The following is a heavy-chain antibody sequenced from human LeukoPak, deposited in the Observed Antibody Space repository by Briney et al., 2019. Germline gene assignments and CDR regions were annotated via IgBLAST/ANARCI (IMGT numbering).Heavy chain of an antibody. CDR2: IIPIFGTA. D-gene: IGHD3-10*01. J-gene: IGHJ4*02. CDR1: GCTFSSYA. CDR3: ARGNYGSGTIPTIRFDY. V-gene: IGHV1-69*05. Sequence: ASVKVSCKASGCTFSSYAISWVRQAPGQGLEWMGRIIPIFGTANYAQKSQGRVTITTDESTSTAYMELSSLRSEDTAVYYCARGNYGSGTIPTIRFDYWGQGTLVTVSS.